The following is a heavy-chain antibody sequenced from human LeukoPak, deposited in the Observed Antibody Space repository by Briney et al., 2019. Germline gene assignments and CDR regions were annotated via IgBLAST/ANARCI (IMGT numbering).Heavy chain of an antibody. CDR2: ISSSQRAI. CDR3: ARVYGIVVVPAATRYMDV. J-gene: IGHJ6*04. D-gene: IGHD2-2*01. Sequence: PGGSLRLSCAASGFTFSDFYMSWIRQAPGKGLEWVSLISSSQRAINYGDAVKGRFTTSRDNAKNSLFLQMNSLRAEDTAVYYCARVYGIVVVPAATRYMDVWGKGTTVTVSS. V-gene: IGHV3-11*04. CDR1: GFTFSDFY.